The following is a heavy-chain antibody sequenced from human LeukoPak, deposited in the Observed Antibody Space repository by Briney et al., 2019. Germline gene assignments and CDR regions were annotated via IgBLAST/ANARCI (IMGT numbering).Heavy chain of an antibody. V-gene: IGHV4-39*07. Sequence: PSETLSLTCTVSGDSISNSIYYWGWIRQPPGKGLQWIGSIYYSGSTYYNPSLKSRVTISVDTSKNQFSLKLRSVTAADTALYYCARDVRLYYSYMDVWGKGTTVTVSS. J-gene: IGHJ6*03. CDR1: GDSISNSIYY. CDR3: ARDVRLYYSYMDV. CDR2: IYYSGST.